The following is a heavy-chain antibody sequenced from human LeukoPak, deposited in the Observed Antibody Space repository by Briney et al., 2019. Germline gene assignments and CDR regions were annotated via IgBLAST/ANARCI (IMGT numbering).Heavy chain of an antibody. J-gene: IGHJ6*03. D-gene: IGHD3-10*01. Sequence: ASVKVSCKASGYTFTSYYMHWVRQAPGQGLEWMGIINPSGGSTSYAQKFQGRVTMTRDTSTSTVYMELSSLRSEDTAVYYCARDGITMVQEYYYYYYMDVWGKGTTVTISS. CDR2: INPSGGST. V-gene: IGHV1-46*01. CDR1: GYTFTSYY. CDR3: ARDGITMVQEYYYYYYMDV.